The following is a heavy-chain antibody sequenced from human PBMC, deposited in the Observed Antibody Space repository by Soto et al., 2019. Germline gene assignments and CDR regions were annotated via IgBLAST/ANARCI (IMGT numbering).Heavy chain of an antibody. CDR2: INAGNGNT. J-gene: IGHJ4*02. D-gene: IGHD6-13*01. CDR3: ARGLVDSSWYGEDY. CDR1: GYTFTSYA. V-gene: IGHV1-3*01. Sequence: GASVKVSCKASGYTFTSYAMHWVRQAPGQRLEWMGWINAGNGNTKYSQKFQGRVTITRDTSASTAHMELSSLRSEDTAVYYCARGLVDSSWYGEDYWGQGTLVTVSS.